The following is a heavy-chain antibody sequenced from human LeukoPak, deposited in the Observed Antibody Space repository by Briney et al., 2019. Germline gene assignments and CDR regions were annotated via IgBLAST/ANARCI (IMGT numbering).Heavy chain of an antibody. CDR2: IRNRIHGRTS. J-gene: IGHJ1*01. D-gene: IGHD4-17*01. V-gene: IGHV3-49*04. Sequence: GRSLRLSCTSFGFTFGDYAISWVRQAPGKGLEWVGFIRNRIHGRTSVYAASVEGRFTISREDSESVAYLQMNRLKTEDTAVYFCARGGVNDHGDGQYFEHWGQGTLVTVSS. CDR3: ARGGVNDHGDGQYFEH. CDR1: GFTFGDYA.